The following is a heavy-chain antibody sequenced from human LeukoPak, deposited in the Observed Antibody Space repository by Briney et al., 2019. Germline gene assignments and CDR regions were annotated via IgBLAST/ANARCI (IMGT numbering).Heavy chain of an antibody. Sequence: GGSLRLSCAASGFTFSNFGIHWVRQAPGKGLEWVSFIVFDGSKKFYADSVKGRFIISRDNAKNSIYLQMNGLTAEDTAVYYCARTYGSGSLDYGGQGTLVTVSS. J-gene: IGHJ4*02. CDR1: GFTFSNFG. CDR2: IVFDGSKK. V-gene: IGHV3-30*02. D-gene: IGHD2-15*01. CDR3: ARTYGSGSLDY.